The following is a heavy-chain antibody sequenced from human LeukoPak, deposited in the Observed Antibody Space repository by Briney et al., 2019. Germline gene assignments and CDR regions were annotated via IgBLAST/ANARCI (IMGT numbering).Heavy chain of an antibody. V-gene: IGHV3-23*01. CDR1: GFTFSSYA. J-gene: IGHJ6*02. CDR3: ARGYSSSWYFRYYYGMDV. Sequence: PGGSLRLSCAASGFTFSSYAMSWVRQAPGKGLEWVSAISGSGGSTYYADSVKGRFTISRDNSKNTLYLQMNSLRAEDTAVYYCARGYSSSWYFRYYYGMDVWGQGTTVTVSS. CDR2: ISGSGGST. D-gene: IGHD6-13*01.